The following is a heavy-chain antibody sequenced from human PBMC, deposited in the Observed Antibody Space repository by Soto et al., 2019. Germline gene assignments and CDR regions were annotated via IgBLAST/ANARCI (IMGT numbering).Heavy chain of an antibody. V-gene: IGHV3-23*01. Sequence: EVQLLESGGGLVQPGGSLRLSCAASGFTFSSYAMSWVRQAPGKGLEWVSAISGSGGSTYYADSVKGRFTISRDNSKNTLYLQMNSLRAEDTAVYYCAKPSAPRPRKTVTFDFWGQGTLVTVSS. CDR1: GFTFSSYA. CDR2: ISGSGGST. J-gene: IGHJ5*01. D-gene: IGHD4-17*01. CDR3: AKPSAPRPRKTVTFDF.